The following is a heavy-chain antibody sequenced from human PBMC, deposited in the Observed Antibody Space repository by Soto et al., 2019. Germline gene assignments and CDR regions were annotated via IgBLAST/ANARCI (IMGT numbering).Heavy chain of an antibody. J-gene: IGHJ6*02. CDR3: ARDRIVLVPAARSRFYNYGMDV. CDR1: GFTFSSYW. Sequence: PGGSLRLSCAASGFTFSSYWMSWVRQAPGKGLEWVANIKQDGSEKYYIDSAKGRFTISRDNAKNSLYVQMNSLRAEDTAVYYCARDRIVLVPAARSRFYNYGMDVWGQGTTVTVSS. D-gene: IGHD2-2*01. V-gene: IGHV3-7*01. CDR2: IKQDGSEK.